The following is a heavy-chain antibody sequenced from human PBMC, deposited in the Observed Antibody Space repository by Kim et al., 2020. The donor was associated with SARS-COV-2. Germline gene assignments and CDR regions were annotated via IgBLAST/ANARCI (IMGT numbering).Heavy chain of an antibody. J-gene: IGHJ6*01. CDR3: ARGGYSYGSFWYYGMDV. D-gene: IGHD5-18*01. Sequence: SETLSLTCAVYGGSFSGYYWSWIRQPPGKGLEWIGEINHSGSTNYNPSLKSRVTISVDTSKNQFSLKLSSVTAADTAVYYCARGGYSYGSFWYYGMDVWG. CDR2: INHSGST. CDR1: GGSFSGYY. V-gene: IGHV4-34*01.